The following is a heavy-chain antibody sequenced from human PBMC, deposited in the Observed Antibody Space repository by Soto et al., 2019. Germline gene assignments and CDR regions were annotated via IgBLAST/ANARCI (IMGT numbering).Heavy chain of an antibody. Sequence: SETLSLTCTVSGGSISSYYWSWIRQPPGKGLEWIGYIYYSGSTNYNPSLKSRVTISVDTSKNQFSLELSSVTAADTAVYYCARASRGGSVDPWGQGTLVTVSS. CDR2: IYYSGST. D-gene: IGHD3-16*01. CDR1: GGSISSYY. V-gene: IGHV4-59*01. CDR3: ARASRGGSVDP. J-gene: IGHJ5*02.